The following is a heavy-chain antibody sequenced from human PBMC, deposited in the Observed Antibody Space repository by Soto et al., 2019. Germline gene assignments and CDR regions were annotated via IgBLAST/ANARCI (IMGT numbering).Heavy chain of an antibody. CDR1: GGSISSYY. CDR2: IYYSGST. D-gene: IGHD3-10*01. CDR3: ARQHFYGSGSYYRQAGYYFDY. Sequence: QVQLQESGPGLVKPSETLSLTCTVSGGSISSYYWSWIRQPPGKGLEWIGYIYYSGSTNYNPSLKRRVTISVDTSKNQFSLKLSSVTAADTAVYYCARQHFYGSGSYYRQAGYYFDYWGQGTLVTVSS. J-gene: IGHJ4*02. V-gene: IGHV4-59*08.